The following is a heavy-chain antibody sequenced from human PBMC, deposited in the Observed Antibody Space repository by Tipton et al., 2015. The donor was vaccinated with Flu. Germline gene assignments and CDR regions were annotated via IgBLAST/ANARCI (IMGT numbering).Heavy chain of an antibody. CDR1: GGSLSSYY. CDR3: ARGSGSGTFMIFDL. CDR2: MYTSGST. V-gene: IGHV4-4*07. Sequence: TLSLTCTVSGGSLSSYYWSWIRQPAGKGLEWIGRMYTSGSTNYNPSLKSRLTMSVDASKQQFSLKLSSMTAADTAVYYCARGSGSGTFMIFDLWGQERWSPSPQ. D-gene: IGHD3-10*01. J-gene: IGHJ4*02.